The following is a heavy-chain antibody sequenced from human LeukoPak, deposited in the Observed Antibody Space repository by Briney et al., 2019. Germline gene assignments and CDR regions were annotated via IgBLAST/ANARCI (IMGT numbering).Heavy chain of an antibody. D-gene: IGHD3-22*01. CDR1: GFTFSSYE. CDR3: ARDNGSGYYSGTGLMAFDI. Sequence: GGSLRLSCAASGFTFSSYEMNWVRQAPGKGLEWVSYISSSGSTIYYADSVKGQFTISRDNATNSLYLQMNSLRAEETAVYYCARDNGSGYYSGTGLMAFDIWGQGTMVTVSS. J-gene: IGHJ3*02. CDR2: ISSSGSTI. V-gene: IGHV3-48*03.